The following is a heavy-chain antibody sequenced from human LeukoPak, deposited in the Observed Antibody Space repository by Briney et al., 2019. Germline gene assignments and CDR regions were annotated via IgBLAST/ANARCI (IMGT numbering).Heavy chain of an antibody. J-gene: IGHJ4*02. D-gene: IGHD2-15*01. CDR2: INHSGST. CDR1: GGSFSGYY. Sequence: SETLSLTCAVYGGSFSGYYWSWIRQPPGKGLEWIGEINHSGSTNYNPSLKSRVTISVDTSKNQFSLKLSSVTAADTAVYYCARGGRGGGRDYWGQGTLVTVSS. V-gene: IGHV4-34*01. CDR3: ARGGRGGGRDY.